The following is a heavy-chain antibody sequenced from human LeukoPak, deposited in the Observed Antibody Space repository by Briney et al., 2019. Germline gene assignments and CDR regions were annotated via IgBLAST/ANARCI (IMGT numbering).Heavy chain of an antibody. J-gene: IGHJ4*02. CDR1: GFTFSSYS. CDR3: ATVSFYNSY. Sequence: GGSLRLSCAASGFTFSSYSMNWVRQAPGKGLEWVSSISTSSSHIYYADSVKGRFTISRDNAKNSLYLQMNSLRAEDTAVYYCATVSFYNSYWDQGTLVTVSS. D-gene: IGHD2/OR15-2a*01. CDR2: ISTSSSHI. V-gene: IGHV3-21*01.